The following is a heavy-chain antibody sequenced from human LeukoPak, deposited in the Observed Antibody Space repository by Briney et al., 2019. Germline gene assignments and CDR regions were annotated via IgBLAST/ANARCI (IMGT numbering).Heavy chain of an antibody. CDR1: GFTVSSNY. CDR2: FYGGGST. J-gene: IGHJ3*02. CDR3: ARVGAVGGVFRAFDI. Sequence: GGSPRLSCAASGFTVSSNYMSWVRQAPGKGLEWVSVFYGGGSTYYADSVKGRFTISRDNSKNTLYLQMNSLRAEDTAVYYCARVGAVGGVFRAFDIWGQGTMVTVSS. V-gene: IGHV3-66*01. D-gene: IGHD3-16*01.